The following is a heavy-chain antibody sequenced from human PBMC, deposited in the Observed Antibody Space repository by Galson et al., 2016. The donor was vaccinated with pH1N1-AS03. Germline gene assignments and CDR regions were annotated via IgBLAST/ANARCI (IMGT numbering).Heavy chain of an antibody. Sequence: QSGAEVKKPGESLRTSCKASGGTFNTYAISWVRQAPGQGLEWMGRIIPMLNIPDYAQKFQVRVTITADKSTNTAYMELTNLRSDDTALYYCAKGYSATPSGTFDIWGQGTMVTVSS. J-gene: IGHJ3*02. D-gene: IGHD2-15*01. CDR1: GGTFNTYA. CDR3: AKGYSATPSGTFDI. V-gene: IGHV1-69*04. CDR2: IIPMLNIP.